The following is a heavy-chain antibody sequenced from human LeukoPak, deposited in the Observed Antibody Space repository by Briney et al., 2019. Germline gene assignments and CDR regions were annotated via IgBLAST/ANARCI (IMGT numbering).Heavy chain of an antibody. CDR1: GGSISSYY. J-gene: IGHJ5*02. V-gene: IGHV4-59*01. CDR3: ARGPTPMTQHNWFDP. Sequence: SETLSLTCTVSGGSISSYYWSWIRQPPGKGLEWIGYIYYSGSTNYNPSLKSRVTISVDTSKNQFSLKLSSVTAADTAVYYCARGPTPMTQHNWFDPWGQGTLVTVSS. D-gene: IGHD2-2*01. CDR2: IYYSGST.